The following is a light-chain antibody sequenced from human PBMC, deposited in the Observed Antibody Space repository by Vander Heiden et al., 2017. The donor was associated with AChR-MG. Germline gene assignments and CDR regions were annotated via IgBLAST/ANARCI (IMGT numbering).Light chain of an antibody. CDR3: FSYASSNTYV. CDR2: DVN. V-gene: IGLV2-14*01. CDR1: SSDVGGYSH. Sequence: QSALTQPASVSGSPGQSITISCTGTSSDVGGYSHVSWLQQHPGNAPKLIIFDVNNRPSGISNRFSGSKSGNTASLSISGLQAEDEADYYCFSYASSNTYVFGTGTKVSVL. J-gene: IGLJ1*01.